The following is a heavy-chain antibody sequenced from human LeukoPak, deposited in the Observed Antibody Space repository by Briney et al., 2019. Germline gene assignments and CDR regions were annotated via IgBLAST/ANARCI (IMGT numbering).Heavy chain of an antibody. CDR1: GVSINTCCYY. J-gene: IGHJ4*02. Sequence: PSETLSLTCDVSGVSINTCCYYWAWIRQPPGKGLEWIGYKYYSGSTRYNSSLRSRLTISLDSSKNQFSLGLTSVTAADTAVYYCARGRSYGFDFDSWGPGTLVIVSS. V-gene: IGHV4-61*01. CDR3: ARGRSYGFDFDS. D-gene: IGHD5-18*01. CDR2: KYYSGST.